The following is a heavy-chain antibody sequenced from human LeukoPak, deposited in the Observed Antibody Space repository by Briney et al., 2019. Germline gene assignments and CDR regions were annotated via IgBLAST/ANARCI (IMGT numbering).Heavy chain of an antibody. CDR1: GFTFSSYG. J-gene: IGHJ4*02. CDR3: AKDARDRLRFLEWSSFDY. V-gene: IGHV3-30*02. Sequence: PGGSLRLSXAASGFTFSSYGMHWVRQAPGKGLEWVAFIRYDGSNKYYADSVKGRFTISRDNSKNTLYLQMNSLRAEDTAVYYCAKDARDRLRFLEWSSFDYWGQGTLVTASS. D-gene: IGHD3-3*01. CDR2: IRYDGSNK.